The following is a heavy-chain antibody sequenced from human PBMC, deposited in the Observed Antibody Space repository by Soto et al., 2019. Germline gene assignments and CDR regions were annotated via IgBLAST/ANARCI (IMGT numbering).Heavy chain of an antibody. V-gene: IGHV1-18*01. CDR2: ISAYNGNT. J-gene: IGHJ6*03. CDR3: AGKKLVVPAAMGGDYYYYMDV. CDR1: GYTFTSYG. D-gene: IGHD2-2*01. Sequence: ASVKVSCKASGYTFTSYGISWVRQAPGQGLEWMGWISAYNGNTNYAQKLQGRVTMTTDTSTSTAYMEPRSLRSDDTAVYYCAGKKLVVPAAMGGDYYYYMDVWGKGTTVTVSS.